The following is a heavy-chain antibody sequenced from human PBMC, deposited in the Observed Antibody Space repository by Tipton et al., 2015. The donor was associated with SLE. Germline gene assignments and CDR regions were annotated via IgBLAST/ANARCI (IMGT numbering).Heavy chain of an antibody. D-gene: IGHD2-15*01. V-gene: IGHV3-48*01. CDR3: AKVVVVVAVRGLDFDY. CDR2: ISSVSSTI. J-gene: IGHJ4*02. CDR1: GFTFTSYS. Sequence: GSLRLSCAASGFTFTSYSMNWVRQAPGRGLEWVSYISSVSSTIYYAGFVKGRFTISRDNAKNSLYLQINSLRAEDTAVYYCAKVVVVVAVRGLDFDYWGQGTLVTVSS.